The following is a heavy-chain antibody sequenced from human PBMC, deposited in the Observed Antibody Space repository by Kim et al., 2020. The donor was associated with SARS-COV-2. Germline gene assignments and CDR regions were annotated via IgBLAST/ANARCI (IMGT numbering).Heavy chain of an antibody. CDR2: ISGSGGST. CDR1: GFTFSSYA. Sequence: GGSLRLSCAASGFTFSSYAMSWVRQAPGKGLEWVSAISGSGGSTYYADSVKGRFTISRDNSKNTLYLQMNSLRAEDTAVYYCAKDPRGDMITFGGVIVSHPYYFDYWGQGTLVTVSS. V-gene: IGHV3-23*01. CDR3: AKDPRGDMITFGGVIVSHPYYFDY. D-gene: IGHD3-16*02. J-gene: IGHJ4*02.